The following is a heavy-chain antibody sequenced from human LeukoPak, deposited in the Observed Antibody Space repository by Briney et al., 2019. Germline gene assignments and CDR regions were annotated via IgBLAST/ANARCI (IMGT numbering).Heavy chain of an antibody. CDR3: TRYSVITDY. Sequence: GGCLRLSCTFCGYTFGTYAVSWFRQARGKGREWVAFIRCKTYGGTTVYAASVKCRFTISRDDSNSIAYLQMNSLKTEDTAVYYCTRYSVITDYWGQGTLVSVSS. V-gene: IGHV3-49*03. CDR2: IRCKTYGGTT. J-gene: IGHJ4*02. CDR1: GYTFGTYA. D-gene: IGHD5-18*01.